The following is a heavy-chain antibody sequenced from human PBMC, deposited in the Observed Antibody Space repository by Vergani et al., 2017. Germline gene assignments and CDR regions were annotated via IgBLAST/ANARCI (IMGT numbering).Heavy chain of an antibody. D-gene: IGHD1-26*01. CDR2: ISGSGDNT. V-gene: IGHV3-23*01. J-gene: IGHJ4*02. CDR3: ASQRWGLYY. Sequence: EVQLLESGGGLVQPGGSLRLSCAASRFTFNNYAMTWVRQAPGKGLEWVSSISGSGDNTYYADSVKGRFTVSRDNSKNTLYLRMSSLRVDDTAVYYCASQRWGLYYWGQGTLVTVSS. CDR1: RFTFNNYA.